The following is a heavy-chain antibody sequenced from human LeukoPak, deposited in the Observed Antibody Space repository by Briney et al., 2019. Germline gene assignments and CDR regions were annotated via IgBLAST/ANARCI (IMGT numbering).Heavy chain of an antibody. CDR3: VRGPNDSDHDFDY. V-gene: IGHV4-34*01. CDR1: GDSFSDYF. J-gene: IGHJ4*02. CDR2: IEHRGTA. Sequence: SETLSLTCAVDGDSFSDYFWSWIRHVPGKGLEWIGQIEHRGTATYNPSFKSPVTISVDTSKNQFSLKLTSVTAADTAVYYCVRGPNDSDHDFDYWGQGALVTVSS. D-gene: IGHD1-14*01.